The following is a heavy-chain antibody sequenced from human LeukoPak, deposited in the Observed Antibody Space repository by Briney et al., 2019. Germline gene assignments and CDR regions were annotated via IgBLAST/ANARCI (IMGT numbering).Heavy chain of an antibody. CDR1: GGTFSSYA. Sequence: GASVKVSCTASGGTFSSYAISWVRQAPGQGLEWMGGIIPIFGTANYAQKFQGRVTITTDESTSTAYMELSSLRSEDTAVYYCARAGVYCSSTSCHAGGYYYMDVWGKGTTVTVSS. CDR2: IIPIFGTA. J-gene: IGHJ6*03. D-gene: IGHD2-2*01. V-gene: IGHV1-69*05. CDR3: ARAGVYCSSTSCHAGGYYYMDV.